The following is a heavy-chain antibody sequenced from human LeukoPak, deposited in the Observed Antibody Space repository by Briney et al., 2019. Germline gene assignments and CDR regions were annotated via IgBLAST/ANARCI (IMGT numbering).Heavy chain of an antibody. Sequence: SVKVSCKASGYIFTRYGISWVRQAPGQGLEWMGRIIPIFGTANYAQKFQGRVTITTDESASTAYMELSSLRSEDTAVYYCATCSCPPRYYYYYYMDVWGKGTTVTVSS. CDR1: GYIFTRYG. J-gene: IGHJ6*03. V-gene: IGHV1-69*05. CDR2: IIPIFGTA. CDR3: ATCSCPPRYYYYYYMDV. D-gene: IGHD2-2*01.